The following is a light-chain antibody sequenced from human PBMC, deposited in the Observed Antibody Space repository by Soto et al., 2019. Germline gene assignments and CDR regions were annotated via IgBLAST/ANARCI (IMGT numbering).Light chain of an antibody. J-gene: IGKJ4*01. Sequence: DIVMTQSPDSLAVSLGERATINCKSSQSLLYSSNNKNYLTWYQHKPGQPPKLLIYWASTRKSGVPDRFSGSGSVTDFTLTISSLQAEDVAVYYCQQYYSIPPTFGGGTKVEIK. CDR1: QSLLYSSNNKNY. CDR2: WAS. V-gene: IGKV4-1*01. CDR3: QQYYSIPPT.